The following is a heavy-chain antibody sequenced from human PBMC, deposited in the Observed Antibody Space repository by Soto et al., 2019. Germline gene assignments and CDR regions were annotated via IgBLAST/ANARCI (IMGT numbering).Heavy chain of an antibody. J-gene: IGHJ4*02. CDR3: ASYHWSFDGYYAYFDY. Sequence: RASVKVSCKASGGTFSSYAISWVRQAPGQGLEWMGGIIPIFGTANYAQKFQGRVTITADKSTSTAYMELSSLRSEDTAVYYCASYHWSFDGYYAYFDYWGQGTLVTVSS. V-gene: IGHV1-69*06. D-gene: IGHD3-3*01. CDR2: IIPIFGTA. CDR1: GGTFSSYA.